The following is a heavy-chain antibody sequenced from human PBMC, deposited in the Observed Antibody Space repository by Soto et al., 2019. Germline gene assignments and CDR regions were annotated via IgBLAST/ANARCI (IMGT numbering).Heavy chain of an antibody. CDR1: GDTFSSFA. J-gene: IGHJ6*02. Sequence: QVHLVQSGAEVKKPGSSVKVSCKASGDTFSSFAISWVRQAPGQGLEWMGGIIPIFRTPKYGQKFQGRVTITADEPTSTAYMELSSLRSEDTAVYYCARDKDREQLGGNYYYALEVWGQGTTVIVSS. V-gene: IGHV1-69*12. CDR3: ARDKDREQLGGNYYYALEV. D-gene: IGHD1-1*01. CDR2: IIPIFRTP.